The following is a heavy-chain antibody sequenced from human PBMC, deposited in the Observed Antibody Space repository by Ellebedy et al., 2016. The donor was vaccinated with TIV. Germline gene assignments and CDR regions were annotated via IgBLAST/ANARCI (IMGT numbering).Heavy chain of an antibody. CDR3: ARAPAGTQQSPLDY. D-gene: IGHD6-13*01. J-gene: IGHJ4*02. CDR1: GDSISSSNW. V-gene: IGHV4-4*02. CDR2: IYQSGST. Sequence: MPSETLSLTCAVSGDSISSSNWWNWVRQTPGKGLEWLGEIYQSGSTNYNPSLKSRVTISVDKSKNQFSLKLTSVTAADTAVYYCARAPAGTQQSPLDYWGQGTLVTVSS.